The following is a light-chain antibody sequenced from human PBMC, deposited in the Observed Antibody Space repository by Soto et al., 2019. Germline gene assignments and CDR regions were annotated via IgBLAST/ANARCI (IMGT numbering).Light chain of an antibody. CDR1: SGDVGTYNH. J-gene: IGLJ3*02. V-gene: IGLV2-23*02. CDR2: EVN. CDR3: CSYAGGTWV. Sequence: QSVLTQPASVSGSPGQSITISCTGTSGDVGTYNHVSWYRHFPGKAPKLIIYEVNERPSGVSDRFSASKSGNTASLTISGLQAEDEADYYCCSYAGGTWVFGGGTQLPVL.